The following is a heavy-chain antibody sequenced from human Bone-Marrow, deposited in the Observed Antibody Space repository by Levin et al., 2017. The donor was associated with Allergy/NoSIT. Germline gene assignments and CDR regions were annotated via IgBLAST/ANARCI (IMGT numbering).Heavy chain of an antibody. CDR2: ISSSGGTI. CDR3: AREARDDDFDY. Sequence: GGSLRLSCAASGFTFSTFEMNWVRQAPGKGLEWVSYISSSGGTIYYADSVKGRFTISRDNAKNSLYLQMNSLRAEDTAVYYCAREARDDDFDYWGQGTLVTVSS. D-gene: IGHD3-3*01. V-gene: IGHV3-48*03. J-gene: IGHJ4*02. CDR1: GFTFSTFE.